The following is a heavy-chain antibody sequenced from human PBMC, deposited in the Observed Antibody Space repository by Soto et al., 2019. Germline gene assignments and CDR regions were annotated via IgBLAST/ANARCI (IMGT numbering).Heavy chain of an antibody. CDR2: IGTTGDT. J-gene: IGHJ4*02. Sequence: GESLRLSYGAYGITFSNYVMHWVRQATGKGLEWVSAIGTTGDTFYPGSVKGRFTISRENARNSLYLQMNSLRAGDTAVYYCARVPKGQLWTFDYWGQGT. V-gene: IGHV3-13*01. D-gene: IGHD5-18*01. CDR3: ARVPKGQLWTFDY. CDR1: GITFSNYV.